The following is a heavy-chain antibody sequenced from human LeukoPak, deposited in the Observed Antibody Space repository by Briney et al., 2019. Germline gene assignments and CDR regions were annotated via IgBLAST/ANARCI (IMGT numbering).Heavy chain of an antibody. CDR3: ARDAIVGATNG. CDR2: IYSGGST. Sequence: PGTSLRLSCAASGFTVSSNYMSWVRQAPGKGLEWVSVIYSGGSTYYADSVKGRFTISRDNSKNTLYLQMNSLRAEDTAVYYCARDAIVGATNGWGQEPWSPSPQ. V-gene: IGHV3-53*01. CDR1: GFTVSSNY. D-gene: IGHD1-26*01. J-gene: IGHJ4*02.